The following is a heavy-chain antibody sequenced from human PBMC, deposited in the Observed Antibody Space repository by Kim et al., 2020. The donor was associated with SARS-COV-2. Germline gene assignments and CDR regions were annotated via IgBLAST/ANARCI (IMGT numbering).Heavy chain of an antibody. CDR3: AKDLFYTHRPRVGYSGIPDY. Sequence: GGSLRLSCAASGFTFSSYGMHWVRQAPGKGLEWVAVIWYDGSNKYYADSVKGRFTISRDNSKNTLYLQMNSLRAEDTAVYYCAKDLFYTHRPRVGYSGIPDYWGQGTLVTVSS. CDR2: IWYDGSNK. V-gene: IGHV3-33*06. CDR1: GFTFSSYG. J-gene: IGHJ4*02. D-gene: IGHD3-10*01.